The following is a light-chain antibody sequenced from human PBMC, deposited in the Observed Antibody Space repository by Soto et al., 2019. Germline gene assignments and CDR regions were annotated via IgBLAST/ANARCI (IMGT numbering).Light chain of an antibody. CDR2: VAS. CDR3: QQYGSSPWT. Sequence: EIVLTQSPGTLSLSPGERATLSFRAGQSGSSRYLAWYQQKPGQAPRLLIYVASSRATGIPDRFSGSASGIDFNITISRLEPEDFAVYYSQQYGSSPWTFGQGTKVEIK. V-gene: IGKV3-20*01. CDR1: QSGSSRY. J-gene: IGKJ1*01.